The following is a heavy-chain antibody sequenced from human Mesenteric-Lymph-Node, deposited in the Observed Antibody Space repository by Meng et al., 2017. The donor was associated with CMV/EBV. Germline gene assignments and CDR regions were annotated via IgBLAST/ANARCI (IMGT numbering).Heavy chain of an antibody. V-gene: IGHV4-39*07. J-gene: IGHJ4*02. Sequence: SETLSLTCSVSGGSIWSRSHHWGWIRQSPGKGLEWIGSVHYSGDTDYNASLRSRVTMSVDTSKNQFSLKVTSVTAADTAVYYCAREVTYYHYFDYWGQGMSVTVSS. D-gene: IGHD1-26*01. CDR2: VHYSGDT. CDR1: GGSIWSRSHH. CDR3: AREVTYYHYFDY.